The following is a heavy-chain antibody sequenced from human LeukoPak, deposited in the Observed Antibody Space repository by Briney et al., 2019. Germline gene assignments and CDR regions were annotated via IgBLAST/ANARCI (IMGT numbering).Heavy chain of an antibody. J-gene: IGHJ5*01. Sequence: GGSLRLSCAASGFTVSRNYLNWLRQPPGKGLEWVSTINANSGTRSYAASVRGRFTISRDNSKNTVYLQLNTLRAEDTAVYYCAKPISGGLAVTADWFDPWGQGTLVVVSS. CDR3: AKPISGGLAVTADWFDP. V-gene: IGHV3-23*01. CDR2: INANSGTR. CDR1: GFTVSRNY. D-gene: IGHD6-19*01.